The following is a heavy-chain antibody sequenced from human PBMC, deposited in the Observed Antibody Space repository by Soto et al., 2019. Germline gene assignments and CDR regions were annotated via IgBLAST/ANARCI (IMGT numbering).Heavy chain of an antibody. D-gene: IGHD3-10*01. J-gene: IGHJ4*02. CDR1: GYTFTSYA. CDR3: ASSMVRGVVFDY. V-gene: IGHV1-3*01. Sequence: QVQLVQSGAEVKKPGASVKVSCKASGYTFTSYAMHWVCQAPGQRLEWMGWINAGNGNTKYSQKFQGRVTITRDTSASTAYMELSSLRSEDTAVYYCASSMVRGVVFDYWGQGTLVTVSS. CDR2: INAGNGNT.